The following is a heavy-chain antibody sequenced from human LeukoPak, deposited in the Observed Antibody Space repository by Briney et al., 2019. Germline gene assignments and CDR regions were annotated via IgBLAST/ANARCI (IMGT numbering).Heavy chain of an antibody. CDR1: GGSISSGSYY. CDR2: IYTSGST. D-gene: IGHD5-24*01. V-gene: IGHV4-61*02. Sequence: SQTLSLTCTVSGGSISSGSYYWSWIRQPAGKGLGSIGRIYTSGSTNYNPSLKSRVTISVDTSKNQFSLKLSSVTAADTAVYYCARDLGDGYSSGYFDYWGQGTLVIVSS. J-gene: IGHJ4*02. CDR3: ARDLGDGYSSGYFDY.